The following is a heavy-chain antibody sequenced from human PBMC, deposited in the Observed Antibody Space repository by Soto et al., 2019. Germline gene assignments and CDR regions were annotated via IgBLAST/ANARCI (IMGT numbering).Heavy chain of an antibody. CDR1: GYTLTELS. V-gene: IGHV1-24*01. J-gene: IGHJ4*02. D-gene: IGHD1-26*01. CDR2: FDPEDGET. Sequence: GASVKVSCKVSGYTLTELSMHWVRQAPGKGLEWMGGFDPEDGETIYAQKFQGRVTMTEDTSTDTAYMELSSLRSEDTAVYYCATVLPGIVGATCLYYWGQGTLVTVSS. CDR3: ATVLPGIVGATCLYY.